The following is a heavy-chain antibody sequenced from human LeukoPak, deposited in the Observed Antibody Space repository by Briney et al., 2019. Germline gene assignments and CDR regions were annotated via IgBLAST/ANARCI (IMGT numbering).Heavy chain of an antibody. D-gene: IGHD4-17*01. CDR3: AREAVTRNYFDY. J-gene: IGHJ4*02. CDR2: IYSGGST. CDR1: GFTVSSNY. Sequence: VGSPRLSCAASGFTVSSNYMNWVRQAPGKGLEWVSVIYSGGSTYYADSVRGRFTISRDNSKNTLYLQMNSLRAEDTAVYYCAREAVTRNYFDYWGQGTLVTVSS. V-gene: IGHV3-53*01.